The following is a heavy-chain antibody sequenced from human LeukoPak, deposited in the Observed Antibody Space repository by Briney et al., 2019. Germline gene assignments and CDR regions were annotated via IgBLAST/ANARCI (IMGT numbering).Heavy chain of an antibody. CDR1: GYRFTSYW. CDR3: AREESAAMVTYYFDY. J-gene: IGHJ4*02. CDR2: IYPGDSNI. D-gene: IGHD5-18*01. Sequence: GESLKISCKGSGYRFTSYWIGWVRQMPGKGLECMGRIYPGDSNIRYSPSFQGQVTISVDKSISTAYLQWSSLRASDTAMYYCAREESAAMVTYYFDYWGQGTLVTVSS. V-gene: IGHV5-51*01.